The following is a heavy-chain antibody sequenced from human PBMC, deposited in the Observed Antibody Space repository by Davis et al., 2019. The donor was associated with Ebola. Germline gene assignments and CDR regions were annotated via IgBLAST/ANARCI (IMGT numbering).Heavy chain of an antibody. CDR1: GFTFSSYS. D-gene: IGHD3-3*01. J-gene: IGHJ5*02. Sequence: PGGSLRLSCAASGFTFSSYSMNWVRQAPGKGLEWVSAISGSGGSTYYADSVKGRFTISRDNSKNTLYLQMNSLRAEDTAVYYCAKLTIFGVVNWFDPWGQGTLVTVSS. CDR3: AKLTIFGVVNWFDP. CDR2: ISGSGGST. V-gene: IGHV3-23*01.